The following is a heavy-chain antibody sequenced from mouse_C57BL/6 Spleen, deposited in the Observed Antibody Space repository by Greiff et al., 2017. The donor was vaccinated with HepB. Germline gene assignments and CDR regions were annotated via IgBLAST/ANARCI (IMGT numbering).Heavy chain of an antibody. CDR2: FYPGSGSI. Sequence: VKLMESGAELVKPGASVKLSCKASGYTFTEYTIHWVKQRSGQGLEWIGWFYPGSGSIKYNEKFKDKATLTADKSSSTVYMELSRLTSEDSAVYFCARHEDYYGSSYDYYAMDYWGQGTSVTVSS. V-gene: IGHV1-62-2*01. D-gene: IGHD1-1*01. CDR3: ARHEDYYGSSYDYYAMDY. CDR1: GYTFTEYT. J-gene: IGHJ4*01.